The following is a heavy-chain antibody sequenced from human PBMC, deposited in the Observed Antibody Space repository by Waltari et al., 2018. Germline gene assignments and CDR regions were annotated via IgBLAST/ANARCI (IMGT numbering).Heavy chain of an antibody. J-gene: IGHJ5*02. CDR1: GYTLTSYY. V-gene: IGHV1-2*06. Sequence: QVQLVQSGAEVKKPGASVKVSCKASGYTLTSYYMHWVRQAPGQGLEGMGRRKPNSGDTNYARKFKDRCTMTRATSVNTAYMVVGRLTSDDTAVYFCARESAFSTSWYPGFDPWGQGTLVTVAS. D-gene: IGHD2-2*01. CDR3: ARESAFSTSWYPGFDP. CDR2: RKPNSGDT.